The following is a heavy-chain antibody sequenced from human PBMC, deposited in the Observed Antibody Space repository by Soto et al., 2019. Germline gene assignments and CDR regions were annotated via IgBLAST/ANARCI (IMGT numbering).Heavy chain of an antibody. CDR3: ARGGASVTTPFDY. V-gene: IGHV3-11*01. D-gene: IGHD4-17*01. CDR1: GFAFSDSY. J-gene: IGHJ4*02. Sequence: QVQLVESGGGLVKPGGSLRLSCAASGFAFSDSYMSWIRQAPGKGLEWISYISSSGSTIYYADSVKGRFTISRDNAKKSLYLQMDSPTADDTAVYYCARGGASVTTPFDYWGQGTQVTVSS. CDR2: ISSSGSTI.